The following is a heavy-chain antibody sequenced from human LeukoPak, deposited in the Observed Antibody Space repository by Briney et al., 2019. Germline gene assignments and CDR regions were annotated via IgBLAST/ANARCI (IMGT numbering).Heavy chain of an antibody. CDR1: GFTVSNNY. Sequence: PGGSLRLSCAASGFTVSNNYMSWVRQAPGKGLEWVAVVYDGSNKYYADSVKGRFTISRDNSKNTLYLEMNSLRAEDTAVYYCAKEAYRYGYFDYWGQGTLVTVSS. CDR2: VYDGSNK. CDR3: AKEAYRYGYFDY. D-gene: IGHD5-18*01. J-gene: IGHJ4*02. V-gene: IGHV3-30*18.